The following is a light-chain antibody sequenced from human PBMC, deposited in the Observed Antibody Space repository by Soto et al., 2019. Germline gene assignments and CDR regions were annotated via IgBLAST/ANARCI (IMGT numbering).Light chain of an antibody. Sequence: QSVLTQPASVSGSPGQSITISCTGTSSDVGGYNYVSWYQQHPGKAPKLMIYDVSNRPSGVSNRFSGSKSGNTASLTISGLQAEEEAGYYCSSYTSSSTLEVVFGGGTKVTVL. CDR1: SSDVGGYNY. CDR3: SSYTSSSTLEVV. V-gene: IGLV2-14*01. J-gene: IGLJ2*01. CDR2: DVS.